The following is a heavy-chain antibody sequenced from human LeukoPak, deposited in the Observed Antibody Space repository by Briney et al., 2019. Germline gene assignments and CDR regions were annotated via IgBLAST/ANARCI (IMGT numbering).Heavy chain of an antibody. CDR2: ISGSGGST. V-gene: IGHV3-23*01. CDR3: AKDQDYGAYFQH. D-gene: IGHD4-17*01. CDR1: GFTFDNYG. J-gene: IGHJ1*01. Sequence: PGGSLRLSCAASGFTFDNYGMHWVRQAPGKGLEWVSAISGSGGSTYYADSVKGRFTISRDNSKDTLYLQMNSLRAEDTAVYYCAKDQDYGAYFQHWGQGTLVTVSS.